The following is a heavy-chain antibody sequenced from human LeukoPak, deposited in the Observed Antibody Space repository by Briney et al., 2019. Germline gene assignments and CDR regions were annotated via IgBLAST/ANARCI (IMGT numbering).Heavy chain of an antibody. J-gene: IGHJ4*02. V-gene: IGHV1-69*05. CDR3: GRDLGGATGVFED. CDR2: IIPIFGTA. Sequence: ASVKVSCKASGSTFRSYAISWVRQAPGQGLERMGGIIPIFGTADYAQKFQGRVTITTDESTSTAYMDLSSLTSEDTAVYYWGRDLGGATGVFEDWGQGTLVTVSS. D-gene: IGHD3-16*01. CDR1: GSTFRSYA.